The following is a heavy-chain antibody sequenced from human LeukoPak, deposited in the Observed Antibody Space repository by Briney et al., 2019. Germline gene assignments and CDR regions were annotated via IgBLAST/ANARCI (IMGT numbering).Heavy chain of an antibody. CDR2: INPNSGGT. J-gene: IGHJ5*02. Sequence: ASVKVSCKASGYTFTGYYMHWVRQAPGQGLEWMRWINPNSGGTNYAQKCQGRVTMTRDTSISTAYMELSRLRSDDTAVYSCARPEPERSSWFDPWGQGTLVIVSS. V-gene: IGHV1-2*02. D-gene: IGHD1-1*01. CDR1: GYTFTGYY. CDR3: ARPEPERSSWFDP.